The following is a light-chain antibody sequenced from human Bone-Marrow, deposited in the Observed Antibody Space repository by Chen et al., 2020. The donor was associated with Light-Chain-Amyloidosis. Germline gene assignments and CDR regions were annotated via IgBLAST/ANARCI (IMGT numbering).Light chain of an antibody. CDR2: DAS. CDR3: HQYENLPFT. Sequence: DIQMTQSPSSLSASVGDRVIISCQASQDIITSLNWFQLKPGKAPKLLIYDASNLQTGFPSRFTGSGSGTHFTLAISSLHPDDIATYYCHQYENLPFTFGPGTKVEMK. J-gene: IGKJ3*01. CDR1: QDIITS. V-gene: IGKV1-33*01.